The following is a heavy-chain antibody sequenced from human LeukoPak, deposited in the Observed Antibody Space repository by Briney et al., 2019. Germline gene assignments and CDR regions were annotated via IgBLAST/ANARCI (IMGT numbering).Heavy chain of an antibody. CDR1: GFTFSDWF. CDR3: VREYYYGMDV. CDR2: SRNKENSYST. J-gene: IGHJ6*02. V-gene: IGHV3-72*01. Sequence: GRSLRLSCAASGFTFSDWFMDWARQAPGKGLEWVGLSRNKENSYSTEYAASVKGRFTISRDESKNSLYLQMDSLKTEDTAVYYCVREYYYGMDVWGQGTTVTVSS.